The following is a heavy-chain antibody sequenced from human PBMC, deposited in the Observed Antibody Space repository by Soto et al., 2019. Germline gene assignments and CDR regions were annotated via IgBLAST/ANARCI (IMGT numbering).Heavy chain of an antibody. CDR1: GYTLTELS. Sequence: QVQLVQSGAEVKKPGASVKVSCKVSGYTLTELSMHWVRQAPGKGLEWMGGFDPEDGETIYAQKFQGRVTMNEDTSTDTAYRELSSLRSEDTAVYYCATAPSYYDSSGYDAFDIWGQGTMVTVSS. CDR2: FDPEDGET. V-gene: IGHV1-24*01. J-gene: IGHJ3*02. CDR3: ATAPSYYDSSGYDAFDI. D-gene: IGHD3-22*01.